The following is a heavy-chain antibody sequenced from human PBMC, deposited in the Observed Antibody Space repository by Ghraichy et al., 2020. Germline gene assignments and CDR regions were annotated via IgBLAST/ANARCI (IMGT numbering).Heavy chain of an antibody. Sequence: SQTLSLTCTVSGGSVSSGSYYWSWIRQPPGKGQEWIGYIYYGGSTNYNPSLKSRVTLSEDTSKNQFSLKLSSVTAADTAVYYCAGGYCSSTSCYLGYHFYGMDVWGQGTTVTVS. J-gene: IGHJ6*02. CDR2: IYYGGST. V-gene: IGHV4-61*01. CDR1: GGSVSSGSYY. D-gene: IGHD2-2*01. CDR3: AGGYCSSTSCYLGYHFYGMDV.